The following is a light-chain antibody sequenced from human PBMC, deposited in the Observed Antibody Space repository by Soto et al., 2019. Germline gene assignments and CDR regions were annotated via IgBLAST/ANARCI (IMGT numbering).Light chain of an antibody. J-gene: IGKJ1*01. V-gene: IGKV1-39*01. Sequence: IQMTQSPSSVSASVGDRVTITCLSCQCNRKDLGWYQQKPGKAPKLLIYAASSLQSWVPSRCSGSRSGPDFTLTISSLQHEDFATYYCQQSYSSPPTFGQGTKVDIK. CDR1: QCNRKD. CDR2: AAS. CDR3: QQSYSSPPT.